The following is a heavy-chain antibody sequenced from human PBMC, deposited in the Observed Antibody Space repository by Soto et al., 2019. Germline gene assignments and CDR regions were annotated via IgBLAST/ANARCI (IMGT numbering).Heavy chain of an antibody. D-gene: IGHD3-3*01. CDR2: IYYSGST. V-gene: IGHV4-59*01. CDR3: ARGGYDFWSGYYRY. J-gene: IGHJ4*02. CDR1: GGSISSDC. Sequence: SETLSLTCTVSGGSISSDCWSWIRQPPGKGLEWIGYIYYSGSTNYNPSLKSRVTISVDTSKNQFSLKLSSVTAADTAVYYCARGGYDFWSGYYRYWGQGTLVTVSS.